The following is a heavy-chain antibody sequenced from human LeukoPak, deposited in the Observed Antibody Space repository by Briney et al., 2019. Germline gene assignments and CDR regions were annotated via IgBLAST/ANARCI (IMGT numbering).Heavy chain of an antibody. CDR2: INPSGGST. CDR3: ERYYSSGYDY. V-gene: IGHV1-46*01. CDR1: GYTFTIYY. J-gene: IGHJ4*02. D-gene: IGHD3-22*01. Sequence: ASVKVSCKASGYTFTIYYMHWVRQAPGQGLEWMGIINPSGGSTSDAQKFQGRVTMTRDTSTSTVYMELSSLRSEDTAVYCCERYYSSGYDYWGQGTLVTVSS.